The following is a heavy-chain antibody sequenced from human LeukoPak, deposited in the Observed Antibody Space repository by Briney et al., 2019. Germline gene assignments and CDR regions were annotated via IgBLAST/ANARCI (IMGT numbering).Heavy chain of an antibody. J-gene: IGHJ4*02. CDR2: IDTNTGNP. V-gene: IGHV7-4-1*02. D-gene: IGHD3-3*01. CDR1: GYTFTGYY. CDR3: TRDQRQISFDY. Sequence: ASVKVSCKASGYTFTGYYMHWVRQAPGQGLEWMGWIDTNTGNPTYAQGFTGRFVFSLDTSVSTAYLQISSLEAEDTAFYYCTRDQRQISFDYWGQGTLVTVSS.